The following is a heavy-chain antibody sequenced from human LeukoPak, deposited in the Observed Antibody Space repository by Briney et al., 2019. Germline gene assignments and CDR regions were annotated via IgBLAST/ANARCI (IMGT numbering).Heavy chain of an antibody. V-gene: IGHV4-61*02. CDR1: GDSISSGSFY. Sequence: SETLSLTCTVSGDSISSGSFYWSWIRQAAGKGLEWIGRIYTSGSTNYNPSLKSRVTMSVDTSKNQFSLKLSSVTAADTAVYYCARYSSGWYWYFDLWGRGTLVTVSS. J-gene: IGHJ2*01. CDR3: ARYSSGWYWYFDL. CDR2: IYTSGST. D-gene: IGHD6-19*01.